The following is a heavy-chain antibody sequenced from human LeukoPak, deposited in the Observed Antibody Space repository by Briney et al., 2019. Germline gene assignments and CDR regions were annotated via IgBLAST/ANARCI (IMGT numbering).Heavy chain of an antibody. J-gene: IGHJ5*02. CDR1: GFMFRSYA. V-gene: IGHV3-30-3*01. CDR3: ARSIMIFGVARGLGDWFDP. Sequence: QAGGSLRLSCAASGFMFRSYAMHWVRQAPGKGLEWVALISYDGSNKYYADSVKGRFTISRDNSKNTLYLQMNSLRAEDTAVYYCARSIMIFGVARGLGDWFDPWGQGTLVTVSS. D-gene: IGHD3-3*01. CDR2: ISYDGSNK.